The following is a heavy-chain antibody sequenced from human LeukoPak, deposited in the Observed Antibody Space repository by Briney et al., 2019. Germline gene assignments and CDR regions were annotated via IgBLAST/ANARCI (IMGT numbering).Heavy chain of an antibody. V-gene: IGHV3-23*01. J-gene: IGHJ4*02. CDR2: ISCSGGST. D-gene: IGHD5-18*01. CDR3: AKGLQLWSNFDY. CDR1: GFTFRSYA. Sequence: GGSLRLSCAASGFTFRSYAMSWVRQAPGKGLEGVSAISCSGGSTYYADSVMGRFTISRDNSKNTLYLQMNSLRAEDTAVYYCAKGLQLWSNFDYWGQGTLVTVSS.